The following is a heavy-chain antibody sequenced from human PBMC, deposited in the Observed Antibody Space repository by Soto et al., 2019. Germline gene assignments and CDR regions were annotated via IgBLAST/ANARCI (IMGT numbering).Heavy chain of an antibody. CDR2: IYYSGST. V-gene: IGHV4-30-4*01. Sequence: SETLSLTCTVSGGSISSGDYYWSWIRQPPGKGLEWIGYIYYSGSTYYNPSLKSRVTISVDASKNQFSLKLSSVTAADTAVYYCARYCSGGSCYEGRSSLFDYWGQGTLVTVSS. D-gene: IGHD2-15*01. J-gene: IGHJ4*02. CDR1: GGSISSGDYY. CDR3: ARYCSGGSCYEGRSSLFDY.